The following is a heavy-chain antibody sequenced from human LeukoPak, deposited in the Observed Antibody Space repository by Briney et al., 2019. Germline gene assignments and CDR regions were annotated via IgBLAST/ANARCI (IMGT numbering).Heavy chain of an antibody. CDR1: GFTFSIYW. CDR2: IKQDGSEK. CDR3: AREGLWATGFDY. Sequence: GGSLRLSCAASGFTFSIYWMSWVRQAPGKGLEWVANIKQDGSEKYYVDSVKGRSTISRDNAKNSLYLQMNSLRAEDTAVYYCAREGLWATGFDYWGQGTLVTVSS. J-gene: IGHJ4*02. V-gene: IGHV3-7*01. D-gene: IGHD1-26*01.